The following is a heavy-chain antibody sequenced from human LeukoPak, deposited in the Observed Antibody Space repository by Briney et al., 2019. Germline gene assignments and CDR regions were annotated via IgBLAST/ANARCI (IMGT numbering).Heavy chain of an antibody. J-gene: IGHJ4*02. Sequence: KVSCKGSGYSFTSYWIGWVRQMPGQGLEWMGIIYPGGSDTRYSPSFQGQVTISADKSISTAYLQWSSLKASDTVMYYCASPDSSIAARYWGQGTLVTVSS. CDR1: GYSFTSYW. V-gene: IGHV5-51*01. CDR3: ASPDSSIAARY. D-gene: IGHD6-6*01. CDR2: IYPGGSDT.